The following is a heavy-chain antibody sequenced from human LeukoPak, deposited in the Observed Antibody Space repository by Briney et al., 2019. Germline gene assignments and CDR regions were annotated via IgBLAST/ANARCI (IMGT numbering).Heavy chain of an antibody. CDR2: IYHSGST. J-gene: IGHJ5*02. D-gene: IGHD6-13*01. V-gene: IGHV4-30-2*01. CDR1: GGSISSGGYY. CDR3: ARGGSSSWNPKYNWFDP. Sequence: SQTLSLTCTVSGGSISSGGYYWSWIRQPPGKGLEWIGYIYHSGSTYYNPSLKSRVTISVDRSKNQFSLKLSSVTAADTAVYYCARGGSSSWNPKYNWFDPWGQGTLVTVSS.